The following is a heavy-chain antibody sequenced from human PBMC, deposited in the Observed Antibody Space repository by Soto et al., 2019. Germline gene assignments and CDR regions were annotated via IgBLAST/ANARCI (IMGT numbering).Heavy chain of an antibody. CDR3: ARAIYGDYPNYYYYGMDV. CDR1: GDSITDYF. V-gene: IGHV4-59*01. Sequence: SETLSLTCTVSGDSITDYFSNWFRQPPGKRPEWIGHLSYRGTTHYNPSLRGRATISVDASKNQFSLKLRSVTAADTAVCYCARAIYGDYPNYYYYGMDVWGQGTTVTVSS. D-gene: IGHD4-17*01. CDR2: LSYRGTT. J-gene: IGHJ6*02.